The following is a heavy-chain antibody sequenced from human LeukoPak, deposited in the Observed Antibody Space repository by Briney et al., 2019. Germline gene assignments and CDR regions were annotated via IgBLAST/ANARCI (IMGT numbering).Heavy chain of an antibody. CDR3: ARHHSSSYDYGDAFDI. CDR1: GGSISSSSYY. CDR2: IYYSGST. V-gene: IGHV4-39*01. Sequence: PSETLSLTCTVSGGSISSSSYYWGWIRQPPGKGLEWIGSIYYSGSTYYNPSLKSRVTISVDTSKNQFSLKLSSVTAADTAVYYCARHHSSSYDYGDAFDIWGQGTMVTVSS. J-gene: IGHJ3*02. D-gene: IGHD5-12*01.